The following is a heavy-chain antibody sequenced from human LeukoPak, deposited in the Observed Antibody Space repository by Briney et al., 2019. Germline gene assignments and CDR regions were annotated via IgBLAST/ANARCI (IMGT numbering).Heavy chain of an antibody. CDR1: GGSISTYY. CDR3: AGSGGLSNQGAVFDY. Sequence: SETLSLTCTVSGGSISTYYWNWIRQPPGKGLEWIGYIYYSGSSNYNPSLKSRVTISVDTSKNQFSLKLTSMTAADTAVYYCAGSGGLSNQGAVFDYWGQGTLITVSS. D-gene: IGHD3-10*01. J-gene: IGHJ4*02. V-gene: IGHV4-59*01. CDR2: IYYSGSS.